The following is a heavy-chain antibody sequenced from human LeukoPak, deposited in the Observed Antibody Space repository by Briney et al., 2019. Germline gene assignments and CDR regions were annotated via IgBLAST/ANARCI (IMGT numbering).Heavy chain of an antibody. V-gene: IGHV1-8*01. Sequence: ASVKVPFKASGYTFTSCDINWVRQATGQGLEWMGWMNPNSGNTGYAQKFQGRVTMTRNTSISTAYTEMSSLRSEDTAVYYCAGRYYSSGMDVWGQGTTVTVSS. CDR3: AGRYYSSGMDV. CDR1: GYTFTSCD. CDR2: MNPNSGNT. J-gene: IGHJ6*02.